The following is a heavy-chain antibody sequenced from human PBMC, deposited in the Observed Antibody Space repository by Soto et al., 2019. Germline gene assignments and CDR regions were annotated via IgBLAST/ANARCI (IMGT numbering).Heavy chain of an antibody. CDR2: MNPNSGNT. CDR3: ARGKVLLWFGESQGWFDP. CDR1: GYTFTSYD. J-gene: IGHJ5*02. V-gene: IGHV1-8*01. D-gene: IGHD3-10*01. Sequence: ASVKVSCKASGYTFTSYDINWVRQATGQGLEWMGWMNPNSGNTGYAQKFQGRVTMTRNTSISTAYMELSSLRSEDTAVYYCARGKVLLWFGESQGWFDPWGQGTLVTAPQ.